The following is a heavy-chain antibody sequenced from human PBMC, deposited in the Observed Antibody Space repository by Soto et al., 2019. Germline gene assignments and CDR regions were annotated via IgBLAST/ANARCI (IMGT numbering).Heavy chain of an antibody. Sequence: KTSETLSLTCAVSGGSISGGCYSWSWIRQPPGKGLEWIGYIYHSGSTYYNPSLKSRVTISVDRSKNQFSLKLSSVTAADTAVYYCARAGSAHKWFDPWGQGTLVTVSS. D-gene: IGHD3-10*01. CDR2: IYHSGST. J-gene: IGHJ5*02. CDR1: GGSISGGCYS. CDR3: ARAGSAHKWFDP. V-gene: IGHV4-30-2*01.